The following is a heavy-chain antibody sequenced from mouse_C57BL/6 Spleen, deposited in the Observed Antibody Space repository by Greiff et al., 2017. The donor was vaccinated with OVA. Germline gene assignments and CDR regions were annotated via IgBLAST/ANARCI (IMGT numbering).Heavy chain of an antibody. CDR2: IDPSDSYT. J-gene: IGHJ2*01. V-gene: IGHV1-59*01. Sequence: VQLQQPGAELVRPGTSVKLSCKASGYTFTSYWMHWVKQRPGQGLEWIGVIDPSDSYTNYNQKFKGKATLTVDTSSSTAYMQRSSLTSEDAAVYYCARRGSNFCFDYWGQGTTLTVSA. CDR3: ARRGSNFCFDY. CDR1: GYTFTSYW. D-gene: IGHD2-5*01.